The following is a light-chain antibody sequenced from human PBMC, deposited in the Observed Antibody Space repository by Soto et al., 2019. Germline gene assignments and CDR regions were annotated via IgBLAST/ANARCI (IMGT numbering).Light chain of an antibody. Sequence: IQLTQSPSSLSASVADRVTITRRGKHGISRYLAWYQQKPGKAPRLLIYAASTMQSGVPDRFSGSGSGTDFTLTISRLQPDDFATYYCQHYNSYSETFGQGTKVDIK. CDR3: QHYNSYSET. V-gene: IGKV1-9*01. CDR1: HGISRY. J-gene: IGKJ1*01. CDR2: AAS.